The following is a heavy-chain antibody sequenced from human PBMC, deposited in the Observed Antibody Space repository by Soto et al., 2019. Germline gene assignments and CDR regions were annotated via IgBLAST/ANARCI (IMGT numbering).Heavy chain of an antibody. V-gene: IGHV4-39*07. CDR2: FYNSGST. J-gene: IGHJ5*02. Sequence: SETLSLTCTVSGGSISDSNDPWGWIRQPPGQGLEWIGSFYNSGSTYYNPSLKSRVTISVDRSKNQFSLKLSSVTAADTAVYYCARVPGPWGQGTLVTVSS. CDR1: GGSISDSNDP. CDR3: ARVPGP.